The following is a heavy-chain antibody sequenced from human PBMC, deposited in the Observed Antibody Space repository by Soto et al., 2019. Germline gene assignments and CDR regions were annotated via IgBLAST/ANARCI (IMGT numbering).Heavy chain of an antibody. Sequence: ASVKVSCKTSGYTFHVYGITWVRQAPGQGLEWMGWISAYNGNTKYAQKLQGRVTMTTDTSTSTAYMDLRSLRSDDTAVYYCARDRGDWNDMGRVYYYGMDVWGQGTTVTVSS. CDR3: ARDRGDWNDMGRVYYYGMDV. D-gene: IGHD1-1*01. J-gene: IGHJ6*02. CDR2: ISAYNGNT. V-gene: IGHV1-18*01. CDR1: GYTFHVYG.